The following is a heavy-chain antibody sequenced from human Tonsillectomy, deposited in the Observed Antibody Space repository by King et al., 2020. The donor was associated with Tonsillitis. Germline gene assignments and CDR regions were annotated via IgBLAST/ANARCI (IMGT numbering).Heavy chain of an antibody. D-gene: IGHD4-17*01. CDR2: ISGSGVTT. J-gene: IGHJ6*03. Sequence: DVQLVESGGGLVQPGGSLRLSCAASGFTFSSYAMSWVRQAPGKGLEWVSAISGSGVTTYHADSVKGRFTISRDNSKNTLYLQMNSLRAEDTAVYYCAKHDFGDYYYYMDVWAKGTTVTVSS. CDR3: AKHDFGDYYYYMDV. V-gene: IGHV3-23*04. CDR1: GFTFSSYA.